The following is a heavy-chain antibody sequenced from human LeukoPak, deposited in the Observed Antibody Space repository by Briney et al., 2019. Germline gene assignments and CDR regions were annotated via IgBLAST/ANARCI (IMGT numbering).Heavy chain of an antibody. CDR1: GGSISSYY. D-gene: IGHD5/OR15-5a*01. Sequence: SETLSLTCTVSGGSISSYYWSWIRQPPGKGLEWIGYIYYSGSTNYNPSLKSRVTISVDTSKNQFSLKLSSVTAVDTAVYYCAREGLGLYAFDIWGQGTMVTVSS. CDR2: IYYSGST. J-gene: IGHJ3*02. CDR3: AREGLGLYAFDI. V-gene: IGHV4-59*01.